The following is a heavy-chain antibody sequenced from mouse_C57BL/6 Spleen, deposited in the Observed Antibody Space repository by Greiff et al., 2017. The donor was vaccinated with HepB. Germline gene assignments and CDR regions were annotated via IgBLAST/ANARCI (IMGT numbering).Heavy chain of an antibody. CDR1: GYTFTDYY. D-gene: IGHD1-1*01. CDR3: ASGGVVADY. V-gene: IGHV1-76*01. J-gene: IGHJ2*01. Sequence: QVQLQQSGAELVRPGASVKLSCKASGYTFTDYYINWVKQRPGQGLEWIARIYPGSGNTYYNEKFKSKATLTAEKSSSTAYMQLSSLTSEDSDVYFCASGGVVADYWGQGTTLTVSS. CDR2: IYPGSGNT.